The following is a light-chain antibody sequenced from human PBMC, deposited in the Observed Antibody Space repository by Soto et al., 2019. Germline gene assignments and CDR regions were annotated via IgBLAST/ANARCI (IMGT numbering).Light chain of an antibody. CDR2: DVF. Sequence: QSALTQPASVSGSPGQSITISCTGTSSDVGGYDYVAWYQRHPGKAPKLMIYDVFNRPSGVSHRFSGSKSGNTASLTISRLQAEDEADYYCSSYTSSRTLVFGGGTKLTVL. J-gene: IGLJ3*02. CDR3: SSYTSSRTLV. CDR1: SSDVGGYDY. V-gene: IGLV2-14*03.